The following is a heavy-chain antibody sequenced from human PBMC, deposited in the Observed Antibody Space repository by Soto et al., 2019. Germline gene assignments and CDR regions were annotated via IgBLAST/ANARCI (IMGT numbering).Heavy chain of an antibody. Sequence: ASVKVSCKASGYTFTSYYMHWVRQAPGQGLEWMGGIIPIFGTANYAQKFQGRVTITADESTSTAYMELSSLRSEDTAVYYCARGLNVYYFDYWGQGTLVTVSS. CDR1: GYTFTSYY. D-gene: IGHD3-16*01. V-gene: IGHV1-69*13. CDR2: IIPIFGTA. CDR3: ARGLNVYYFDY. J-gene: IGHJ4*02.